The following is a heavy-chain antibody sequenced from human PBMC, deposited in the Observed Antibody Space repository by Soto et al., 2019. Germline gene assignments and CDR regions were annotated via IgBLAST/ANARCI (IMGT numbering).Heavy chain of an antibody. V-gene: IGHV2-5*02. Sequence: QITLKESGPTLVKPTQTLTLTCTFSAFSLSTGGVGVGWIRQPPGKALEWLALIYWDDDKRYSPSLRSRLTITKDTPKNQVFLTMTNLDPIDTATYSRIQSRCGGDCLQSYASYYYYGMDVWGQGTTVTVSS. CDR1: AFSLSTGGVG. CDR2: IYWDDDK. J-gene: IGHJ6*02. CDR3: IQSRCGGDCLQSYASYYYYGMDV. D-gene: IGHD2-21*02.